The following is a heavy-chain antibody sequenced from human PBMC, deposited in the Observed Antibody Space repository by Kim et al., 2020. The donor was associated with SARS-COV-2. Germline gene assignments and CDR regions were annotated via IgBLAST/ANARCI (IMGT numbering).Heavy chain of an antibody. D-gene: IGHD2-15*01. Sequence: SVKVSCKASGGTFSNYGISWVRQAPGQGLEWMGGIIPIFGTANYAQRFQGRVTITADESTSTDYMELSSLRSEDTAVYYCARAGYCRGGRCYFFGYGMD. CDR3: ARAGYCRGGRCYFFGYGMD. CDR2: IIPIFGTA. CDR1: GGTFSNYG. J-gene: IGHJ6*01. V-gene: IGHV1-69*13.